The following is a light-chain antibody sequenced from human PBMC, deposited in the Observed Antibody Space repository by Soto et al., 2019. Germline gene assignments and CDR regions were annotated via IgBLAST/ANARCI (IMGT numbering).Light chain of an antibody. CDR1: QSASSN. V-gene: IGKV3-15*01. CDR3: QQYKNGWT. J-gene: IGKJ1*01. Sequence: EIVMTQSPAPRAVSPGERATLSCRASQSASSNFDWYQQKRGQAPRLLIYGAYTRATCIPAMFSGSGYGTEFTLTISRLQSEEFSVYYCQQYKNGWTFGQGTKVELK. CDR2: GAY.